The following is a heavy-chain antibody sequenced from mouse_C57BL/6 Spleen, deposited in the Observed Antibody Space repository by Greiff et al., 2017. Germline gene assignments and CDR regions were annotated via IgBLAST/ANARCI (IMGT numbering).Heavy chain of an antibody. CDR2: IHPSDSDT. V-gene: IGHV1-74*01. Sequence: QVQLQQPGAELVKPGASVKVSCKASGYTFTSYWMHWVKQRPGQGLEWIGRIHPSDSDTNYNQQFKGKATLTVDKSSSTAYMQLSSLTSEDSAVYYCAIEQLRLLFADWGQGTLVTVSA. J-gene: IGHJ3*01. D-gene: IGHD3-2*02. CDR3: AIEQLRLLFAD. CDR1: GYTFTSYW.